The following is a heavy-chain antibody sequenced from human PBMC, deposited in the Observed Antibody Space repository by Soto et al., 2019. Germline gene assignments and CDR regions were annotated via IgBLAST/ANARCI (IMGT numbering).Heavy chain of an antibody. J-gene: IGHJ4*02. Sequence: GGSLRLSCAASGFTFSSYAMSWVRQAPGKGLEWVSVISASGGSTYYAETVKGRFTISRDNSKNTLYLQMNSLRAEDTAVYYCVISTVTTGGLFDYWGQGTLVTVSS. CDR2: ISASGGST. CDR1: GFTFSSYA. D-gene: IGHD4-17*01. V-gene: IGHV3-23*01. CDR3: VISTVTTGGLFDY.